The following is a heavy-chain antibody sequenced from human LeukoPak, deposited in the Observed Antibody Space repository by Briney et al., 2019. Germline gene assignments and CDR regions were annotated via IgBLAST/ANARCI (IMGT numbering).Heavy chain of an antibody. D-gene: IGHD3-9*01. CDR3: ARGARYYDILTGYSILYYFDY. CDR2: INHSGST. CDR1: GGSFSGYY. J-gene: IGHJ4*02. Sequence: PSETLSLTCAVYGGSFSGYYWSWIRQPPGKGLEWIGEINHSGSTNYNPSLKSRVTISVDTSKNQFSLKLSSVTAADTAVYYCARGARYYDILTGYSILYYFDYWGQGTLVTVSS. V-gene: IGHV4-34*01.